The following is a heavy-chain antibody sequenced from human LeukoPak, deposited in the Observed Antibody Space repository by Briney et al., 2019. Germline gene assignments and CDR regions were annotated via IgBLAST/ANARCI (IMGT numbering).Heavy chain of an antibody. CDR1: GYTFTSYG. D-gene: IGHD2-2*01. CDR2: ISAYNGNT. Sequence: ASVKVSCKASGYTFTSYGISWVRQAPGQGLEWMGWISAYNGNTNYAQKLQGRVTMTTDTSTSTAYMNLTSLRSDDTAVYYCARSYCSSTSCFDLYNWFDPWGQGTLVTVSS. CDR3: ARSYCSSTSCFDLYNWFDP. V-gene: IGHV1-18*01. J-gene: IGHJ5*02.